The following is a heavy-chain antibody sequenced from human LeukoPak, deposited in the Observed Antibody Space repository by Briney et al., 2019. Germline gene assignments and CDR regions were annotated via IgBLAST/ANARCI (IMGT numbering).Heavy chain of an antibody. CDR1: GGSISSYY. J-gene: IGHJ4*02. CDR2: IYYSGST. CDR3: ARQGVLLLWFGELSFDY. V-gene: IGHV4-59*01. D-gene: IGHD3-10*01. Sequence: SETLSLTCTVSGGSISSYYWSWIRQPPGKGLEWIGYIYYSGSTNYNPSLKSRVTISVDTSKNQFSLKLSSVTAADTAVYYCARQGVLLLWFGELSFDYWGQGTLVTVSS.